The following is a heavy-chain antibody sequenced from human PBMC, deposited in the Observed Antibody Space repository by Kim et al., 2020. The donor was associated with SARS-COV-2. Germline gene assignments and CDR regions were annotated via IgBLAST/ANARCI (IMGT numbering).Heavy chain of an antibody. CDR1: GFTFSSYG. V-gene: IGHV3-30*18. CDR2: ISYDGSNK. Sequence: GGSLRLSCAASGFTFSSYGMHWVRQAPGKGLEWVAVISYDGSNKYYADSVKGRFTISRDNSKNTLYLQMNSLRAEDTAVYYCANDYYDSSGPDAFDIWGQGTMVTVSS. J-gene: IGHJ3*02. CDR3: ANDYYDSSGPDAFDI. D-gene: IGHD3-22*01.